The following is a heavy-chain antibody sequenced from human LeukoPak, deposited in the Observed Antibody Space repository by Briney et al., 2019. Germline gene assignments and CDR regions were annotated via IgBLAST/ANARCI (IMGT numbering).Heavy chain of an antibody. Sequence: SGTLSLTCAVSGGSISSSNWWSWVRQPPGKGLEWIGEIYHSGSTNYNPSLKSRVTISVDKSKSQFSLRLTSVTAADTAVYYCARFRYCGGGTYPAYAFDIWGQGTMVTVSS. J-gene: IGHJ3*02. D-gene: IGHD2-15*01. CDR2: IYHSGST. CDR1: GGSISSSNW. CDR3: ARFRYCGGGTYPAYAFDI. V-gene: IGHV4-4*02.